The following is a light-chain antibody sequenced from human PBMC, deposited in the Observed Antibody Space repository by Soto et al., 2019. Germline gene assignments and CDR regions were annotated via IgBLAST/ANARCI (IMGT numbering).Light chain of an antibody. Sequence: DIQMTQSPASLSASVGDRVTITCRAGQSISTSLNWYQLKPGKAPKLLIYGASTSQRGVPSRFSGSGSASDFTLTISSLQPDDFATYCCQQSYRPPYTFGQGTKLEI. CDR3: QQSYRPPYT. CDR2: GAS. V-gene: IGKV1-39*01. CDR1: QSISTS. J-gene: IGKJ2*01.